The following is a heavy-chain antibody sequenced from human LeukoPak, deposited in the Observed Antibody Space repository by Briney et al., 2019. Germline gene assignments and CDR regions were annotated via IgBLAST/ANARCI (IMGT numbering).Heavy chain of an antibody. J-gene: IGHJ3*02. Sequence: GGSLKLSCAASGFTFSVSAIYWVRQASGKGLEWIGRIRNKANNYATAYAASVKGRFTISRDDSKNTAYLQMNSLKTEDTAVYHCTRPQAAGGFDIWGQGTMVTVSS. CDR1: GFTFSVSA. D-gene: IGHD6-13*01. CDR3: TRPQAAGGFDI. CDR2: IRNKANNYAT. V-gene: IGHV3-73*01.